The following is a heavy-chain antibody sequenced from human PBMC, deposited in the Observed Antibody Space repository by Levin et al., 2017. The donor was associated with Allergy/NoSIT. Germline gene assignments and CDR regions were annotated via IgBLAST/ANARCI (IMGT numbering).Heavy chain of an antibody. CDR1: GFTFSDYG. J-gene: IGHJ6*02. CDR2: ISDGGSNK. Sequence: AGGSLRLSCAVSGFTFSDYGMHWVRQAPGKGLEWVAVISDGGSNKYYADSVKGRFSISGDNSKNTLYLQMNNLRPDDTAVYYCAKCEGELRYYYFGMDVWGQGTTVTVSS. CDR3: AKCEGELRYYYFGMDV. D-gene: IGHD1-26*01. V-gene: IGHV3-30*18.